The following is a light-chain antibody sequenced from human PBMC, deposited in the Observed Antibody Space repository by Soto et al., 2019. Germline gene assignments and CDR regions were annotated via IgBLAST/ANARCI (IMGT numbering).Light chain of an antibody. CDR3: QSYDSSTVV. CDR1: SGSIASNY. Sequence: NFMLTQPHSVSGSPGKTVTISCTRSSGSIASNYVQWYQQRPGSSPTTVIYEDNQRPSGVPDRFSGSIDSSSNSASLTISGLKTEDEADYYCQSYDSSTVVFGGGTKLTAL. CDR2: EDN. J-gene: IGLJ2*01. V-gene: IGLV6-57*01.